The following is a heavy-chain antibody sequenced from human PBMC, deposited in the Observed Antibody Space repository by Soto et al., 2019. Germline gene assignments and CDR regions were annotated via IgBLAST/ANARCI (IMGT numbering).Heavy chain of an antibody. J-gene: IGHJ5*02. D-gene: IGHD6-6*01. Sequence: EVQLLESGGGLVQPGGSLRLSCAASGLTFSSYAMSWVRQAPGKGLEWVSAISGSGGSTYYADSVKGRFTISRDNSKNTLYLQMNSLRAEDTAVYYCAKDWGYSSSSGWFDPWGQGTLVTVSS. CDR1: GLTFSSYA. CDR3: AKDWGYSSSSGWFDP. V-gene: IGHV3-23*01. CDR2: ISGSGGST.